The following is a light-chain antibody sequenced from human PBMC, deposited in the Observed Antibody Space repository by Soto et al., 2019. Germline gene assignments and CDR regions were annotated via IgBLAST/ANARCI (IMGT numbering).Light chain of an antibody. V-gene: IGKV1-39*01. CDR3: QQSYSTPT. Sequence: IQLSQSPSSLSASVGDRVTITCRASQSISGYLSWYQHKPGKAPKLLIYSASNLQSGVPSRFSGSESGTDFTLTISSLQPEDFAIYYCQQSYSTPTFGQGTRLEIK. CDR1: QSISGY. CDR2: SAS. J-gene: IGKJ5*01.